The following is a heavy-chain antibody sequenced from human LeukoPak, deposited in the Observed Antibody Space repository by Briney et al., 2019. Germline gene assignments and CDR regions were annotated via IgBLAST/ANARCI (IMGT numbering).Heavy chain of an antibody. Sequence: SETLSLTCTVSGGSISSYYWSWIRQPPGKGLEWIGYIYYSGSTNYNPSLKSRVTISVDTSKNQFSLKLSSVTAADTAVYYCAREARYYGSGSYYPTWGQGTLVTVSS. CDR3: AREARYYGSGSYYPT. CDR1: GGSISSYY. J-gene: IGHJ4*02. V-gene: IGHV4-59*01. CDR2: IYYSGST. D-gene: IGHD3-10*01.